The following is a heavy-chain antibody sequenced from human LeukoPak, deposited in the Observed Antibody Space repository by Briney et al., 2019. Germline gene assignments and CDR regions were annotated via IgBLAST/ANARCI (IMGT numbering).Heavy chain of an antibody. CDR1: GFPFSNYW. CDR2: IKTDGSEK. CDR3: ATYSSLNRREFQY. J-gene: IGHJ1*01. V-gene: IGHV3-7*01. Sequence: GGPLRLSCEGSGFPFSNYWMGWVRQAPGKGRQWVANIKTDGSEKYYVDSVKGRFTISRDNAKNSLYLQMNSLRAEDTAVYYCATYSSLNRREFQYWGQGTLLTVSS. D-gene: IGHD3-22*01.